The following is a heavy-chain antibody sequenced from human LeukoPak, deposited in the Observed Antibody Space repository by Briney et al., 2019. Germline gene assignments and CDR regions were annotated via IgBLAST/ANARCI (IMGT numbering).Heavy chain of an antibody. J-gene: IGHJ6*03. CDR3: AIGPTQGPMDYYYYYMDV. Sequence: EASVKVSCKASGYTFTSYGISWVRQAPGQGLEWMGWISAYNGNTNYAQKLQGRVTMTTDTSTSTAYMELRSLRSDDTAVYYCAIGPTQGPMDYYYYYMDVWGKGTTVTVSS. CDR1: GYTFTSYG. CDR2: ISAYNGNT. V-gene: IGHV1-18*01. D-gene: IGHD3-10*01.